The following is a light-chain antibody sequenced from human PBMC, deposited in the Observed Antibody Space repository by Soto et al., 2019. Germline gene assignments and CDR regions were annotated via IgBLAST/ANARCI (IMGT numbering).Light chain of an antibody. V-gene: IGLV3-21*01. Sequence: SSELTQPPSVSVAPGKTASISCGGNDIGSKGVHWYKQKPGQAPVLVIYSDTDLPPVIPERFSGSNSANLAALTISRVEAGDEADYYCQVWDRGSAHVVFGGGTKLTVL. CDR3: QVWDRGSAHVV. J-gene: IGLJ2*01. CDR1: DIGSKG. CDR2: SDT.